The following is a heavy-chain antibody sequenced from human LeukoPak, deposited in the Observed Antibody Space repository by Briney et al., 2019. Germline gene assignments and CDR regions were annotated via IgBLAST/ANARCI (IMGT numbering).Heavy chain of an antibody. CDR2: IKQDGSEK. J-gene: IGHJ4*02. CDR1: GFTFSSYR. V-gene: IGHV3-7*01. D-gene: IGHD6-13*01. CDR3: ARVYGSSWFQFFDY. Sequence: GGSLRLSCAASGFTFSSYRMSWVRQAPGKGLEWVANIKQDGSEKYYVDSVKGRFTISRDNAKNSLYLQMNSLRAEDTAVYYCARVYGSSWFQFFDYWGQGTLVTVSS.